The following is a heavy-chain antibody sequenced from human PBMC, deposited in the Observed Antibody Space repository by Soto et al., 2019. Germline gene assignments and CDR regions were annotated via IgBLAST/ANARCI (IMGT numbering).Heavy chain of an antibody. CDR3: AREKYNWNL. CDR2: VYHTGNT. V-gene: IGHV4-59*01. D-gene: IGHD1-20*01. CDR1: GVSITPYY. J-gene: IGHJ4*02. Sequence: SETLSLTCTVSGVSITPYYWTWIRHPPGKGLEWIGYVYHTGNTYYNPSLKSRVTISLDTSKNQVSLRLKSVTAADTAVYYCAREKYNWNLWGQGTLVTVS.